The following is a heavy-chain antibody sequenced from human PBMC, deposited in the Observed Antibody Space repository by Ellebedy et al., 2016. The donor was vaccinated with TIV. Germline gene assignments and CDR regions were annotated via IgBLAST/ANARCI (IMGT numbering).Heavy chain of an antibody. CDR1: GFTFSDYY. CDR2: ISSSGDTM. V-gene: IGHV3-11*01. Sequence: GGSLRLXXAASGFTFSDYYMNWIRQAPGKGPEWVSYISSSGDTMYYTDSVKGRFTISRDNAKNSLFLQMNSLKAEDTAVYFCVRNRDIVLVTALYQYFDLWGRGTLVTVSS. D-gene: IGHD2-21*02. CDR3: VRNRDIVLVTALYQYFDL. J-gene: IGHJ2*01.